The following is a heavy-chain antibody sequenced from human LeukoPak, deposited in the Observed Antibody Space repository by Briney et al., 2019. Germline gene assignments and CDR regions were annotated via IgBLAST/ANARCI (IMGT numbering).Heavy chain of an antibody. V-gene: IGHV3-30*04. CDR3: AKAGSNWYYIDY. J-gene: IGHJ4*02. D-gene: IGHD6-13*01. Sequence: GRSLRLSCAASEFTFSNYAMHCVRQAPGQGLEGWALISNDGSNKVYADTGEGRFTIPRGYSNNTVYLQLDSPRAEATAVHYFAKAGSNWYYIDYWGQGTLVTVSS. CDR1: EFTFSNYA. CDR2: ISNDGSNK.